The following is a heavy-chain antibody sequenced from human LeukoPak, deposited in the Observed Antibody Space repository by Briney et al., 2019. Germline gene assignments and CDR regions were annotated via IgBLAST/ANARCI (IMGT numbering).Heavy chain of an antibody. CDR3: ARDGRPLDY. Sequence: GGSLRLSCADSGITFSSYWMSWVRQAPGKGLEWVANIKQDGGEKYYVDSVKGRFAISRDNAKNSLYLQMNNLRVEDTAVYYCARDGRPLDYWGQGTLVTVSS. J-gene: IGHJ4*02. V-gene: IGHV3-7*03. CDR1: GITFSSYW. CDR2: IKQDGGEK.